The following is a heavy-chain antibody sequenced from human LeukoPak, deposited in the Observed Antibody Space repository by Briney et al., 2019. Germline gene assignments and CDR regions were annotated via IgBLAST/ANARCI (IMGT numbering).Heavy chain of an antibody. CDR2: INPNSGGT. CDR1: GYTFTGYY. J-gene: IGHJ4*02. CDR3: ARGHRITIFGVVIIEGGDY. D-gene: IGHD3-3*01. V-gene: IGHV1-2*06. Sequence: ASVKVSCKASGYTFTGYYMHWVRQAPGQGLEWMGRINPNSGGTNYAQKLQGRVTMTRETSISTAYMELSRLRSDDTAEYYCARGHRITIFGVVIIEGGDYWGQGTLVTVSS.